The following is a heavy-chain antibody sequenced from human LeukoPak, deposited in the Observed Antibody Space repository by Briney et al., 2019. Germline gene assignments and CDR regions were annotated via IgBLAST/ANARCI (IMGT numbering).Heavy chain of an antibody. Sequence: GGSLRLSCAVSGFSFSDSWMSWVRQAPGKGPEWVANIKADGTEEHYVDSVKGRFTVSRDNARRSLFLQMNRLRVEDTAVYYCATYKNWVAGDVWGQGTTVSVSS. CDR3: ATYKNWVAGDV. V-gene: IGHV3-7*01. CDR1: GFSFSDSW. J-gene: IGHJ6*02. CDR2: IKADGTEE. D-gene: IGHD7-27*01.